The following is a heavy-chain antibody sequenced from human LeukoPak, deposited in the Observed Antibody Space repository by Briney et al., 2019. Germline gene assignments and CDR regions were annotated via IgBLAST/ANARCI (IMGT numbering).Heavy chain of an antibody. J-gene: IGHJ5*02. V-gene: IGHV1-18*01. CDR1: GYTFTSYG. Sequence: ASVKVSCKASGYTFTSYGISWVRQAPGQGLEWMGWISAYNGNTNYAQNLQGRVTMTTDTSTSTAYMELRSLRSDDTAVYYCARDRSSGYSNWFDPWGQGTLVTVSS. CDR3: ARDRSSGYSNWFDP. CDR2: ISAYNGNT. D-gene: IGHD6-19*01.